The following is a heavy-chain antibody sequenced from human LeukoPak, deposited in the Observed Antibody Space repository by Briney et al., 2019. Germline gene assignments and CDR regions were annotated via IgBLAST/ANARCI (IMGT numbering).Heavy chain of an antibody. J-gene: IGHJ3*02. V-gene: IGHV3-74*01. CDR3: ARVDGGTYGNDAFDI. CDR2: INSDGSST. D-gene: IGHD2-15*01. Sequence: GGSLRLSCAASGFTFSSYWMYWVRQAPGKGLVCVSRINSDGSSTGYANSVKGRFTISRDNAKNTLYLQMISLRAEDTAVYYCARVDGGTYGNDAFDIWGQGTMVTVSS. CDR1: GFTFSSYW.